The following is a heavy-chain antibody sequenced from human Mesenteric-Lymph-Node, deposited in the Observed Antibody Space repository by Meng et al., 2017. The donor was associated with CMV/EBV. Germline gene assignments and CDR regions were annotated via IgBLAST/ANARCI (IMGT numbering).Heavy chain of an antibody. CDR2: TYYRADWYY. J-gene: IGHJ3*02. CDR3: ARAPVDYSSFLDAFDI. Sequence: SCAIFGDSVSSNSVAWTWIRQSPSRGLEWLGRTYYRADWYYEYSVSMKGRMTIRPDTSKNQFSLQLNSVTPEDTAVYFCARAPVDYSSFLDAFDIWGQGTEVTVSS. CDR1: GDSVSSNSVA. V-gene: IGHV6-1*01. D-gene: IGHD6-6*01.